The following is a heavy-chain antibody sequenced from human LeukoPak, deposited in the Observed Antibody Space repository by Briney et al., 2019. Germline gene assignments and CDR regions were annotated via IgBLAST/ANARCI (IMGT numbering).Heavy chain of an antibody. D-gene: IGHD6-19*01. V-gene: IGHV3-30*18. Sequence: PGGSLRLSCAASGFTFSSCGMHWVCQAPGKGLEWVAVISYDGSNKYYADSVKGRFTISRDNSKNTLFLEMNSLRAEDTAVYYCAKALTSGWYLDAFNIWGQGTMVTVSS. J-gene: IGHJ3*02. CDR1: GFTFSSCG. CDR2: ISYDGSNK. CDR3: AKALTSGWYLDAFNI.